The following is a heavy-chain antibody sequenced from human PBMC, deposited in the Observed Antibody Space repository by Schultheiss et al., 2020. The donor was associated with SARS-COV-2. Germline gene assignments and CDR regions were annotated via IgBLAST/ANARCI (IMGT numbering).Heavy chain of an antibody. V-gene: IGHV3-30*01. D-gene: IGHD2-2*01. CDR1: GFTFSSYA. Sequence: GGSLRLSCAASGFTFSSYAMHWVRQAPGKGLEWVAVISYDGSNKYYADSVKGRFTISRDNSKNTLYLQMNSLRAEDTAVYYCARAGLGFLGYCSSTSCARYYFDYWGQGTLVTVSS. CDR3: ARAGLGFLGYCSSTSCARYYFDY. J-gene: IGHJ4*02. CDR2: ISYDGSNK.